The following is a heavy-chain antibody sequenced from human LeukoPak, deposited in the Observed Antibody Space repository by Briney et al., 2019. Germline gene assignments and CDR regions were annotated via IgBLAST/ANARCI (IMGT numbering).Heavy chain of an antibody. CDR3: ARDLARGVRGRPPQF. CDR2: IYYSGST. V-gene: IGHV4-59*01. D-gene: IGHD3-10*01. CDR1: GGSISSYY. J-gene: IGHJ4*02. Sequence: PSETLSLTCTVSGGSISSYYWNWIRQPPGRGLEWIGYIYYSGSTNYNPSLKSRVTISLDTSKNQFSLKLSSVTAADTAVYYCARDLARGVRGRPPQFWGQGTLVTVSS.